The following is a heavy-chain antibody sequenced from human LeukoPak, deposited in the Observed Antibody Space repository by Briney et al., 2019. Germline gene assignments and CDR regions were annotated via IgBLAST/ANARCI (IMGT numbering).Heavy chain of an antibody. CDR3: ARAQLYCSGGSCYSVWFDP. J-gene: IGHJ5*02. CDR2: INPYSGGT. V-gene: IGHV1-2*02. D-gene: IGHD2-15*01. Sequence: ASVKVSCKASGGTFSSYAISWVRQAPGQGLEWMGWINPYSGGTNYAQKFQDRVSMTRDTSITTAYMELSRLRSDDTAVYYCARAQLYCSGGSCYSVWFDPWGQGTLVTVSS. CDR1: GGTFSSYA.